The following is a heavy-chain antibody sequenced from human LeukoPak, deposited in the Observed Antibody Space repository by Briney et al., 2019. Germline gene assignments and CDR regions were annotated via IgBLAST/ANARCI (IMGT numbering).Heavy chain of an antibody. CDR1: GFTFSSYW. CDR2: INSDGSNT. V-gene: IGHV3-74*01. D-gene: IGHD3-22*01. J-gene: IGHJ4*02. Sequence: GGSLRLSCSASGFTFSSYWMHWVRQAPGKGLVWVSDINSDGSNTYYVDSVEGRFTISRDNAKNTLYLQLNSLRAEDTAVYYCARGADSNGYTVLDYWGQGTLVTVSS. CDR3: ARGADSNGYTVLDY.